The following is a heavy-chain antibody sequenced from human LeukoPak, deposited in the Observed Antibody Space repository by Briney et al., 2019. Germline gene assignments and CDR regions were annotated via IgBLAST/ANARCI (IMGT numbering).Heavy chain of an antibody. D-gene: IGHD2-15*01. CDR1: GESFSGYY. V-gene: IGHV4-34*01. CDR2: INHSGST. CDR3: ARGPLRGYCSGGSCYSGLFDY. Sequence: SETLSLTCAVYGESFSGYYWSWIRQPPGKGMEWIGEINHSGSTNYNPSLKSRVTISVDTSKNQFSLKLSSVTAADTAVYYCARGPLRGYCSGGSCYSGLFDYWGQGTLVTVSS. J-gene: IGHJ4*02.